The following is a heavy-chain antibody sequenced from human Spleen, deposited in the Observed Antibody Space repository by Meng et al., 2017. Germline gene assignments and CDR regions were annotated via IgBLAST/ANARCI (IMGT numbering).Heavy chain of an antibody. Sequence: QVQLHKWGGGLLKPSQPPSLTCAVYGWSFSGYYWSWIRQPPGKGLEWIGEINHSGSTNYNPSLESRATISVDTSQNNLSLKLSSVTAADSAVYYCARGPTTMAHDFDYWGQGTLVTVSS. CDR1: GWSFSGYY. V-gene: IGHV4-34*01. CDR2: INHSGST. J-gene: IGHJ4*02. D-gene: IGHD4-11*01. CDR3: ARGPTTMAHDFDY.